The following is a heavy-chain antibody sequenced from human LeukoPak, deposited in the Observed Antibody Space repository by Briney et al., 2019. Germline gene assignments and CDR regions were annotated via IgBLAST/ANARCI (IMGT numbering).Heavy chain of an antibody. CDR3: ARDRLPDYDFWSGHLGYAFDI. CDR1: GFTFSSYA. V-gene: IGHV3-23*01. CDR2: ISGSGGST. J-gene: IGHJ3*02. D-gene: IGHD3-3*01. Sequence: GGSLRLSCAASGFTFSSYAMSWVRQAPGKGLEWVSAISGSGGSTYYADSVKGRFTISRDNSKNTLYLQMNSLRAEDTAVYYCARDRLPDYDFWSGHLGYAFDIWGQGTMVTVSS.